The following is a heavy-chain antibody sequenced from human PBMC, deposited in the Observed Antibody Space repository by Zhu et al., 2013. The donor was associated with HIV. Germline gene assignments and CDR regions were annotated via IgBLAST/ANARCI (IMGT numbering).Heavy chain of an antibody. J-gene: IGHJ2*01. CDR1: GYTFTSYA. CDR3: ARENLVVPAASYWYFDL. V-gene: IGHV1-3*01. CDR2: INAGNGNT. Sequence: QVQLVQSGAGVKKPGASVKVSCKASGYTFTSYAMHWVRQAPGQRLEWMGWINAGNGNTKYSQKFQGRVTITRDTSASTAYMELSSPRSEDTAVYYCARENLVVPAASYWYFDLWAVAPWSLSPQ. D-gene: IGHD2-2*01.